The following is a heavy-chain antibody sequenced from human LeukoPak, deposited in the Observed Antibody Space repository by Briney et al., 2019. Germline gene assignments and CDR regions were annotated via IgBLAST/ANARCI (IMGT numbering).Heavy chain of an antibody. V-gene: IGHV4-39*01. D-gene: IGHD3-9*01. J-gene: IGHJ5*02. Sequence: PWETLSLTCTVSGGSISSSSYYWGWMRQPPGKGREWIGSIYYSGSTYYNPSLKSRVTISVDTSKNQFSLKLSSVTAADTAVYYCARHAVAASLTGYYWHWFDPWGQGTLVTVSS. CDR2: IYYSGST. CDR3: ARHAVAASLTGYYWHWFDP. CDR1: GGSISSSSYY.